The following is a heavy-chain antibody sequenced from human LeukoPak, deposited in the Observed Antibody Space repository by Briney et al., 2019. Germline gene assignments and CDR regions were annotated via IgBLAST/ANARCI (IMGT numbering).Heavy chain of an antibody. J-gene: IGHJ4*02. V-gene: IGHV1-46*01. Sequence: ASVKVSCKVSGYTLTELSMHWVRQAPGQGLEWMGIINPSGGSTSYAQKFQGRVTMTRDTSTSTVYMELSSLRSEDTAVYYCARDADSGSYYDWDDYFDYWGQGTLVTVSS. CDR3: ARDADSGSYYDWDDYFDY. CDR2: INPSGGST. D-gene: IGHD1-26*01. CDR1: GYTLTELS.